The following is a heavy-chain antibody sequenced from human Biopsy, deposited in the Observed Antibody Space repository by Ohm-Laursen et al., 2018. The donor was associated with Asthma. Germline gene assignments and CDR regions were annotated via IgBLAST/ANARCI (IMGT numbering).Heavy chain of an antibody. CDR2: ISYGGKT. CDR1: GGSMTPTSHY. D-gene: IGHD3-3*01. V-gene: IGHV4-39*01. J-gene: IGHJ6*02. Sequence: GTLSLTCAVFGGSMTPTSHYWDWIRQAPGKGLEWIGYISYGGKTSYNPSLKNRVTISRDTSKNRFSLRLTSVTAADTAVYFCARRITIFGVVQKDHGMDAWGQGTTVIVSS. CDR3: ARRITIFGVVQKDHGMDA.